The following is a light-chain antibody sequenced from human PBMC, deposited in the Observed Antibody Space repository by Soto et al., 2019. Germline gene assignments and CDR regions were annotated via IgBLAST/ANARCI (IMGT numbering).Light chain of an antibody. CDR3: QTWGTGIQV. Sequence: QLVLTQSPSASASLGASVKLTCTLNSGHSSYSIAWHQQQPEKGPRFLMNLNSDGTHSKGDGIPDRFSGSSSGAERYLTISSLQSEDEADYYCQTWGTGIQVFGGGTKVTVL. CDR2: LNSDGTH. CDR1: SGHSSYS. J-gene: IGLJ2*01. V-gene: IGLV4-69*01.